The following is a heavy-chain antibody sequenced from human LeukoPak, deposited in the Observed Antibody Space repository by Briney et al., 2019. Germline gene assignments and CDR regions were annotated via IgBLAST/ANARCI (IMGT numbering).Heavy chain of an antibody. CDR3: ASSPHSTGWYYFDY. J-gene: IGHJ4*02. Sequence: SETLSLTCTVSVGSISTHYWSRIRQPPGKGLEWIGYIYYSGSTNYNPSLKSRVTISVDTSKNQFSLKVTSVTAADTAVYHCASSPHSTGWYYFDYWGQGSLVTVSS. V-gene: IGHV4-59*11. CDR1: VGSISTHY. D-gene: IGHD6-19*01. CDR2: IYYSGST.